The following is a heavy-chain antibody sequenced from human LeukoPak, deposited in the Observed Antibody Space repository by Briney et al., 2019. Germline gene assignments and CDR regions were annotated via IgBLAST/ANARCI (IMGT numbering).Heavy chain of an antibody. CDR1: GDSVSSKNGA. CDR3: ARDLGTTGWHTFDY. V-gene: IGHV6-1*01. Sequence: SQTLSPTCAVSGDSVSSKNGAWNWIRQSPSRGLEWLGRTYYRSKWYNDYAESMEGRMTISQDTSKNQYSLHLNSVTPDDTAVYYCARDLGTTGWHTFDYWGQGTLVTVSS. D-gene: IGHD6-19*01. CDR2: TYYRSKWYN. J-gene: IGHJ4*02.